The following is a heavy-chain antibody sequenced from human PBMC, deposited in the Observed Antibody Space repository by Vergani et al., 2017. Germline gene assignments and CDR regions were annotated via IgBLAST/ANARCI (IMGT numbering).Heavy chain of an antibody. J-gene: IGHJ4*02. CDR1: GGSLSGYY. D-gene: IGHD1-14*01. V-gene: IGHV4-59*01. CDR2: VEDSGYF. Sequence: QVQLQESGPGLVRPSETLSLTCTVSGGSLSGYYWNWIRQPPGEGLEWIGYVEDSGYFNYNPSLKTRVSMSSDTSNNQFSLMLSSVTVADTAVYYCARAIVSRNPHDYFDNWGQGTLVTVSS. CDR3: ARAIVSRNPHDYFDN.